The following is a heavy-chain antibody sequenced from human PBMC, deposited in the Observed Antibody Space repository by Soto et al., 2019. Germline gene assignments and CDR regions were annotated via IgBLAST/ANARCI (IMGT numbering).Heavy chain of an antibody. CDR3: ARDAIRGSAAMKTY. CDR2: IHYSGTT. CDR1: GGSISNYY. Sequence: SETLSLTCTVSGGSISNYYWSWIRQPPGKGLEWIGYIHYSGTTDYSPSLKSRVTISLDTSKNQFSLKLSSVTAADTAVYYCARDAIRGSAAMKTYWGLGTLVTVSS. J-gene: IGHJ4*02. V-gene: IGHV4-59*01.